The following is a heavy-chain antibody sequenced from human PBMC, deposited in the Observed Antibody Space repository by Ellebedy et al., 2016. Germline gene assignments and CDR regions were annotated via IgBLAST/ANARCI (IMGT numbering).Heavy chain of an antibody. J-gene: IGHJ6*02. Sequence: GESLKISCVASGFSFSTYTMNWVRQAPGKGLEWVSSISSSSTYIYYADSVEGRFTISRDNARNSLYLRVNSLRAEDTAVYYCARDPGYCSGGRCYYYGMDVWGRGTTVTVSS. CDR1: GFSFSTYT. D-gene: IGHD2-15*01. CDR2: ISSSSTYI. V-gene: IGHV3-21*06. CDR3: ARDPGYCSGGRCYYYGMDV.